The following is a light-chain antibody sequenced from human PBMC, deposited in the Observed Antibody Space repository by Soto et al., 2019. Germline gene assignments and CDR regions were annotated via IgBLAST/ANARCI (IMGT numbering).Light chain of an antibody. V-gene: IGLV2-14*01. CDR2: DVS. J-gene: IGLJ6*01. Sequence: QSALTQPASVSGSPGQSITISCTVTSSDVGGYNYVSWYQQHPGQAPKLMIYDVSNRRSGVSNRFSGSKSGNTASLTISGLQAEDEADYYCSSYTSSSTKVFGSGTKVTVL. CDR1: SSDVGGYNY. CDR3: SSYTSSSTKV.